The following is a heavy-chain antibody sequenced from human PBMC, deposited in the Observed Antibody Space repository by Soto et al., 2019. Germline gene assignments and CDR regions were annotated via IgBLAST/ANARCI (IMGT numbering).Heavy chain of an antibody. J-gene: IGHJ4*02. D-gene: IGHD1-26*01. CDR2: INGRSNYK. V-gene: IGHV3-21*01. CDR3: VREDGVVGASSAFDS. Sequence: GGSLRLSCVASGFALTTCTMNWVRQAPGTGLEWVSSINGRSNYKYYSDSVKGRFTVSRDNAQNSLFLQMSRLGPEDTAVYYCVREDGVVGASSAFDSWGQGTLVTVSS. CDR1: GFALTTCT.